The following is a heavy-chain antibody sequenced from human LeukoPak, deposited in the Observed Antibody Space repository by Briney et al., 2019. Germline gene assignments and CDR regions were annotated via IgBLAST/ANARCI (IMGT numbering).Heavy chain of an antibody. CDR3: ARSGEVWPPFY. CDR1: GFTSSSYG. D-gene: IGHD2-15*01. CDR2: ISYDGRDK. Sequence: GGALRLSCAASGFTSSSYGMHWVRQAPGKGLEWVAVISYDGRDKNYADSVKGRFAISRDNSKNTLYLQMNSLRAEDTAVYYCARSGEVWPPFYWGQGTLVTVSS. V-gene: IGHV3-30*03. J-gene: IGHJ4*02.